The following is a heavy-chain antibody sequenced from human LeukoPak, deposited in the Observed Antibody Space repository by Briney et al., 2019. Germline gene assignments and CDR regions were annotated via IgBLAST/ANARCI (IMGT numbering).Heavy chain of an antibody. CDR2: ISWNSGSI. Sequence: PGGSLRLSCAASGFTFDDYAMHWVRQAPGKGLEWVSGISWNSGSIGYADSVKGRFTISRDNAKNSLYLQMNSLRAEDTTLYYCAKGTGEMATAHLDYWGQGTLVTVSS. V-gene: IGHV3-9*01. D-gene: IGHD5-24*01. J-gene: IGHJ4*02. CDR3: AKGTGEMATAHLDY. CDR1: GFTFDDYA.